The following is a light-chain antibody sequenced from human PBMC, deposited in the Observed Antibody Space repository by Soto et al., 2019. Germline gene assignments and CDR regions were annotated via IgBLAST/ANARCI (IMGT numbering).Light chain of an antibody. V-gene: IGKV1-5*01. Sequence: IQLSHSPSNLSASVRDRVTITCRASQSIRYYLAWYQQMPGKAPKLLIYGASSLQSGVPSRFSGSGSGTEFTLTISSLQPDDFATYFCQHHNSYSQTFGQGTKVDIK. J-gene: IGKJ1*01. CDR2: GAS. CDR1: QSIRYY. CDR3: QHHNSYSQT.